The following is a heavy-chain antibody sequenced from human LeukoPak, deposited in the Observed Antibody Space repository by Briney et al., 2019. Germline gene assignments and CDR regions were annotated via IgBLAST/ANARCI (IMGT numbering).Heavy chain of an antibody. CDR2: ITRSSIYT. J-gene: IGHJ4*02. V-gene: IGHV3-21*01. Sequence: GGSLRLSCAASGFTFSQYWMTWVRQAPGKGLEWVSSITRSSIYTYYADSVKGRFTISRDNAKKSLYLQMNSLRTEDTAVYYCVRALYDGSGYYSHFDYWGQGTLVTVSS. CDR3: VRALYDGSGYYSHFDY. CDR1: GFTFSQYW. D-gene: IGHD3-22*01.